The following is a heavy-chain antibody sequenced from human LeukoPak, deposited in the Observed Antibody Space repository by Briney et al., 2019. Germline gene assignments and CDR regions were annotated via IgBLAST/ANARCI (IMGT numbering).Heavy chain of an antibody. CDR2: MNPNSGNT. Sequence: ASVKVSCKASGYTFTRYDINWVRQATGQGLEWMGWMNPNSGNTGYAQKFQGRVTMTRNTSISTAYMEPSSLRSEDTAVYYCASGLRGTVAYYYYYYYMDVWGKGTTVTVSS. J-gene: IGHJ6*03. CDR1: GYTFTRYD. D-gene: IGHD4-23*01. CDR3: ASGLRGTVAYYYYYYYMDV. V-gene: IGHV1-8*01.